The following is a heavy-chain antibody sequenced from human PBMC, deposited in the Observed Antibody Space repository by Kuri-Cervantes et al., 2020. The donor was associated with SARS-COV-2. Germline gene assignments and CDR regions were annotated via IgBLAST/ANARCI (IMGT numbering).Heavy chain of an antibody. CDR3: ATTIVGARNY. Sequence: GESLKISCAASGFTVSSYSMNWVRQAPGKGLEWVSSISSSSSYIYYADSVKGRFTISRDNAKNSLYLQMNSLRAEDTAVYYYATTIVGARNYWVQGTMVTVSS. D-gene: IGHD1-26*01. CDR2: ISSSSSYI. V-gene: IGHV3-21*01. J-gene: IGHJ4*02. CDR1: GFTVSSYS.